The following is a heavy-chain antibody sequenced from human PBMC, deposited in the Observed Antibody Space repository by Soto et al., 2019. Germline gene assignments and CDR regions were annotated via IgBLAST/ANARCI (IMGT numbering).Heavy chain of an antibody. D-gene: IGHD2-15*01. V-gene: IGHV1-2*02. J-gene: IGHJ4*02. Sequence: ASVKVSCKTSGYTFTGHHIHWVRQAPGQGLEWMGWINPISGGTKYREKFQGRVSITRDKSSSTAYMELSSLTSDDSAVYYCAKDGRHCSGGSCPQGHWGQGTLVTVSS. CDR2: INPISGGT. CDR1: GYTFTGHH. CDR3: AKDGRHCSGGSCPQGH.